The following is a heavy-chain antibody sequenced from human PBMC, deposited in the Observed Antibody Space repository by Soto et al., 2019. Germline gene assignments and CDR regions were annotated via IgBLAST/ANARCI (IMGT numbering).Heavy chain of an antibody. J-gene: IGHJ6*02. V-gene: IGHV3-15*01. D-gene: IGHD6-19*01. CDR3: TTDKTVAGSAGGMDV. CDR2: IKSKTDGGTT. Sequence: AGGSLRLSCAASGFTFSDAWMSWVRQAPGKGLEWVGRIKSKTDGGTTDYAAPVKGRFTISRDDSKDTLYLQMNSLKTEDTAVYXCTTDKTVAGSAGGMDVWGQGTTVTVSS. CDR1: GFTFSDAW.